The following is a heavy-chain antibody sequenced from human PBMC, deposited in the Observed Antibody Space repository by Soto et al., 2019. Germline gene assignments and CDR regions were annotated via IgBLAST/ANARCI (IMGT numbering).Heavy chain of an antibody. J-gene: IGHJ4*02. CDR3: ARQIYDSDTGPNFQYYFDS. Sequence: AGESLKSSCNGSGYSFACYWITWVRQKPGKGLEWMGRIDPSDSQTYYSPSFRGHVTISVTKSITTVFLQWSSLRASDTAMYYCARQIYDSDTGPNFQYYFDSWGQGTPVTVSS. V-gene: IGHV5-10-1*01. CDR2: IDPSDSQT. CDR1: GYSFACYW. D-gene: IGHD3-22*01.